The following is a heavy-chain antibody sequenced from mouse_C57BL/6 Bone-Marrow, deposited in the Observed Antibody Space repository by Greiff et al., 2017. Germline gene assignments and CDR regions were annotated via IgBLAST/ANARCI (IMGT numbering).Heavy chain of an antibody. V-gene: IGHV2-6-1*01. CDR2: IWSDGST. Sequence: VMLVESGPGLVAPSQSLSITCTVSGFSLTSYGVHWVRQPPGKGLEWLVVIWSDGSTTYNSALKSRRSISKDNSKSQVFLKMNSLQTDDTAMYYCARHDPLSTVVAPDAMDYWGQGTSVTVSS. CDR1: GFSLTSYG. CDR3: ARHDPLSTVVAPDAMDY. J-gene: IGHJ4*01. D-gene: IGHD1-1*01.